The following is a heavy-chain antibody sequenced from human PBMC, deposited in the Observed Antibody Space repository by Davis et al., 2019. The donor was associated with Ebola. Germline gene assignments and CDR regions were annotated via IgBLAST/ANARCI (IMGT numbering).Heavy chain of an antibody. Sequence: GESLKISCAASGFTFSSYGMHWVRQAPGKGLEWVAVIWYDGSNKYYADSVKGRFTISRDNSKNTMYLQMNSLRGEDTAVYSCAKEYSSGWPGRNGMDVWGQGTTVTVSS. D-gene: IGHD6-19*01. V-gene: IGHV3-30*02. J-gene: IGHJ6*02. CDR3: AKEYSSGWPGRNGMDV. CDR2: IWYDGSNK. CDR1: GFTFSSYG.